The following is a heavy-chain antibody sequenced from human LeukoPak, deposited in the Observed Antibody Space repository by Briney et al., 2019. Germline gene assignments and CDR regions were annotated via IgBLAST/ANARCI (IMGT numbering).Heavy chain of an antibody. Sequence: SETLSLTCTVSGGSISSGSYYWTWIRQPAGKGLEWLGRIYTSGSTNYNPSFKSRVTLSEETSKNQFSLKLSSVTAADTAVYYCARVPTAILVLDYWGQGTLVTVSS. V-gene: IGHV4-61*02. CDR2: IYTSGST. J-gene: IGHJ4*02. D-gene: IGHD2-2*01. CDR3: ARVPTAILVLDY. CDR1: GGSISSGSYY.